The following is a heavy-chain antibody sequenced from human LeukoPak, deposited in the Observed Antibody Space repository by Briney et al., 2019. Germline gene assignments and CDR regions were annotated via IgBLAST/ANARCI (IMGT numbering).Heavy chain of an antibody. CDR1: GFTFSSYG. Sequence: GRSLRLSCAASGFTFSSYGMHWVRQAPGKGLEWVAVISYDGSNKYYADSVKGRFTISRDNSKNTLYLQMNSLRAEDTAVYYCAKIPQREWEIPRNYYYWYMDVWGKGTTVTISS. J-gene: IGHJ6*03. V-gene: IGHV3-30*18. D-gene: IGHD1-26*01. CDR2: ISYDGSNK. CDR3: AKIPQREWEIPRNYYYWYMDV.